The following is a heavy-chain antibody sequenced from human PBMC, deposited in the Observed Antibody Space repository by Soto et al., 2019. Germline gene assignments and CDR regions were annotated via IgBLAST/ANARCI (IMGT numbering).Heavy chain of an antibody. CDR1: GFTFTSTA. Sequence: VQLSESGGGLVQPGGSLRLSCAASGFTFTSTAMSWVRQAPGKGLEWVSTFRESGGTTHYADSVKGRFTVSRDTSKNMLYLQMDSLRAEGTAIYYCVKDSHWAITSPTHDCWGQGTLVTVSS. CDR3: VKDSHWAITSPTHDC. J-gene: IGHJ4*02. CDR2: FRESGGTT. V-gene: IGHV3-23*01. D-gene: IGHD2-2*01.